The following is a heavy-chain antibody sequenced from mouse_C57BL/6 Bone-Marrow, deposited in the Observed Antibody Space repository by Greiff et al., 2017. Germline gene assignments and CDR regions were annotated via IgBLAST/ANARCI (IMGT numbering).Heavy chain of an antibody. CDR3: VVIYYDFEY. CDR1: GYAFTNYL. V-gene: IGHV1-54*01. D-gene: IGHD2-4*01. J-gene: IGHJ4*01. Sequence: QVQLQQSGAELVRPGASVKVSCKASGYAFTNYLIDWVKQRPGQGLEWIGVINPGSGGTNYNEKFKGKATLTADKSSSTAYMQLSSLTSEDSAVYFCVVIYYDFEYRGQGLTVT. CDR2: INPGSGGT.